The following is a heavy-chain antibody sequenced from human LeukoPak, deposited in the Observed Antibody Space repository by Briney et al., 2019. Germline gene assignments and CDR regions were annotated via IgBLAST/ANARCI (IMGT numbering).Heavy chain of an antibody. CDR3: GTLLSNGPFDY. Sequence: ASVKVSCKASGYTFTGYYMHWVRQAPGQGLEWMGYIYPNSGATKYAQKFQGRVTMTRNTSISTAYMELSGLRSDDTAVYYCGTLLSNGPFDYWGQGSLVTVSS. CDR2: IYPNSGAT. V-gene: IGHV1-2*02. J-gene: IGHJ4*02. CDR1: GYTFTGYY.